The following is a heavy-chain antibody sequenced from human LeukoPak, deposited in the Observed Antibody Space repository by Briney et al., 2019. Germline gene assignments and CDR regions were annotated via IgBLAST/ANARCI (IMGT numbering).Heavy chain of an antibody. CDR3: AGQDGSGQFFFDY. CDR2: IHPGDSDT. Sequence: GESLKISCKGSGFSFAYWIGWVRQMPGKGLEWMGVIHPGDSDTRYSPSFQGQVTISVDKSINTAYLQWSSLKASDTAMYYCAGQDGSGQFFFDYWGQGTLVTVSS. V-gene: IGHV5-51*01. CDR1: GFSFAYW. D-gene: IGHD3-10*01. J-gene: IGHJ4*02.